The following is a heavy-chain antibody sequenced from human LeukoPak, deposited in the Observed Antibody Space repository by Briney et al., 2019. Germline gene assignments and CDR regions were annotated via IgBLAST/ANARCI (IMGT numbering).Heavy chain of an antibody. V-gene: IGHV4-59*08. CDR3: ARQGYYDSSGYSLDY. CDR2: IYYSGST. Sequence: SETLSLTCTVSGGSISSYYWSWIRQPPGKGLEWIGYIYYSGSTNYNPSLKSRVTISVDTSKNQFSLKLSSVTAADTAVYYCARQGYYDSSGYSLDYWGQGTLVTVSS. J-gene: IGHJ4*02. D-gene: IGHD3-22*01. CDR1: GGSISSYY.